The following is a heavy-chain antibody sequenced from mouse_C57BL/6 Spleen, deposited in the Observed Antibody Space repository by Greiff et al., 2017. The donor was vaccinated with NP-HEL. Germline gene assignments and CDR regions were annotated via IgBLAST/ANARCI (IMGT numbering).Heavy chain of an antibody. D-gene: IGHD2-4*01. Sequence: QVQLQQPGAELVKPGASVKMSCKASGYTFTSYWITWVKQRPGQGLEWIGWIFPGSGSTYYNEKFKGKATLTVDKSSSTAYMLLSSLTSEDSAVYFCARARLRHYAMDYWGQGTSVTVSS. CDR1: GYTFTSYW. J-gene: IGHJ4*01. CDR3: ARARLRHYAMDY. CDR2: IFPGSGST. V-gene: IGHV1-75*01.